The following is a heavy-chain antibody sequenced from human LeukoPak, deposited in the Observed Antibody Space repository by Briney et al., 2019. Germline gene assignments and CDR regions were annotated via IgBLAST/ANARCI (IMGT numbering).Heavy chain of an antibody. CDR3: ARDPGWGSSGWYWDY. D-gene: IGHD6-19*01. Sequence: ASVKVSCKASGYTFTSYGISWVRQAPGQGLEWMGWISAYNGNTNHAQKLQGRVTMTTDTSTSTAYMELRSLRSDDTAVYYCARDPGWGSSGWYWDYWGQGTLVTVSS. CDR2: ISAYNGNT. J-gene: IGHJ4*02. CDR1: GYTFTSYG. V-gene: IGHV1-18*01.